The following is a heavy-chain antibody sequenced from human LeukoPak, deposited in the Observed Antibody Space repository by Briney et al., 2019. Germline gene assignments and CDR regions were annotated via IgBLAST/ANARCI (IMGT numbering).Heavy chain of an antibody. CDR1: GFTFSNSG. D-gene: IGHD5-12*01. V-gene: IGHV3-30*02. CDR2: IRYDGSNK. CDR3: ARGPSGYHNT. Sequence: GGSLRLSCAASGFTFSNSGMHWVRQSPDKGLEWVAFIRYDGSNKYYADSVKGRFTISRDNSKNTLYLQMSSLRAEDTAVYYCARGPSGYHNTGGQGTLVTVSS. J-gene: IGHJ4*02.